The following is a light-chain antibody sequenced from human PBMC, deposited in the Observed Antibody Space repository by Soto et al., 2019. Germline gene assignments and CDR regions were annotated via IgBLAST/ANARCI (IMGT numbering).Light chain of an antibody. J-gene: IGKJ4*01. CDR2: ATS. CDR3: QQYGSTPLT. Sequence: EIVLTQSPGTLSLSPGGGATLTCTTSQSINSDYLAWYQQKPGQAPRLLIYATSRRAPGSPDRISGSGSGTDFTLTISRLEPEDFAVYYCQQYGSTPLTFGGGTKVEIK. CDR1: QSINSDY. V-gene: IGKV3-20*01.